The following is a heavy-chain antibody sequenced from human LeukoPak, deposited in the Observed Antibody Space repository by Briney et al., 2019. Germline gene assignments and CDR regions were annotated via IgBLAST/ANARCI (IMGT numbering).Heavy chain of an antibody. D-gene: IGHD5-12*01. J-gene: IGHJ4*02. Sequence: GGSLRLSCAASGFTFSSSDMNWVRQAPGKGLEWISYISRSSSTIYYADSVKGRFTISRDNAKNSLYLQMNSLRAEDTAVYYCARTGGYDPIDYWGQGTLVTVSS. CDR2: ISRSSSTI. CDR3: ARTGGYDPIDY. CDR1: GFTFSSSD. V-gene: IGHV3-48*04.